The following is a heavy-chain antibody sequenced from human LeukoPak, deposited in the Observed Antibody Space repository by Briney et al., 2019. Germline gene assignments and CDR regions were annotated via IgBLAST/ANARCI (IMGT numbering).Heavy chain of an antibody. CDR3: ARYDYYYYGMDV. J-gene: IGHJ6*02. CDR1: GYTFTSYD. V-gene: IGHV1-8*01. CDR2: MNPNSGNT. Sequence: ASVTVSCKASGYTFTSYDINWVRQATGQGLEWMGWMNPNSGNTGYAQKFQGRVTMTRNTSISTAYMELSSLRSEDTAVYYCARYDYYYYGMDVWGQGTTVTVSS.